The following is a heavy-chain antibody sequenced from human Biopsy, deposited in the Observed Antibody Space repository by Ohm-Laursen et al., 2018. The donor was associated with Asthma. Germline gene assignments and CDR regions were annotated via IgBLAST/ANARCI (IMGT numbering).Heavy chain of an antibody. V-gene: IGHV3-9*01. D-gene: IGHD6-13*01. Sequence: RSLRLSCAASGFTFDDYAMHWVRHAPGKGLEWVSGVSWNSGSIDCADSVKGRFTIFRDKAKNSLYLQMNSLRGADTALYYCVKDIRLQLWGFDSGGQGTLVTVSS. J-gene: IGHJ4*02. CDR2: VSWNSGSI. CDR1: GFTFDDYA. CDR3: VKDIRLQLWGFDS.